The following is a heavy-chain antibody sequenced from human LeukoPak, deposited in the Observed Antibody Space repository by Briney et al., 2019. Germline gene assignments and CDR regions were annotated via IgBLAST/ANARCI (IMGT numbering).Heavy chain of an antibody. CDR3: ARTTPTYYDILTGYYGKFDP. CDR1: GGSISNSY. CDR2: IYYSGTT. J-gene: IGHJ5*02. D-gene: IGHD3-9*01. V-gene: IGHV4-59*01. Sequence: SETLSPTCNVSGGSISNSYWSWIRQPPGKGQEWIGYIYYSGTTNYNPSLKSRVTISVDTSKNQFSLKVNSVTAADTAVYYCARTTPTYYDILTGYYGKFDPWGQGTPVTVS.